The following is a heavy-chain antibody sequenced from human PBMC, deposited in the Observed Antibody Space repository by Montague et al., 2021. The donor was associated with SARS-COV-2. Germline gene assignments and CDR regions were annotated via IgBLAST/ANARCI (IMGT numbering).Heavy chain of an antibody. CDR2: IYHSGST. CDR1: GGSFSGYY. CDR3: ARGVPFTTLYYYYYGMDD. J-gene: IGHJ6*02. V-gene: IGHV4-34*01. D-gene: IGHD3-22*01. Sequence: SETLSLTCAVYGGSFSGYYWSWIRQPPGKGLEWIGEIYHSGSTNYNPSLKSRVTISVDTSKNQFSLKLSSVTAADTAVYYCARGVPFTTLYYYYYGMDDWGQGTTVTVSS.